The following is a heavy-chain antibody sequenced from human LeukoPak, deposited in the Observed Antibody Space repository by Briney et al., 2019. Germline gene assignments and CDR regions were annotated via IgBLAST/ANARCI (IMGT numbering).Heavy chain of an antibody. J-gene: IGHJ6*02. CDR3: ARGSSGYSLVGGY. V-gene: IGHV4-34*01. CDR1: GGSFSGYY. Sequence: SETLSLTCAVYGGSFSGYYWSWIRQPPGKGLEWIGEINHSGSTNYNPSLKSRVTISVDTSKNQFSLKLSSVTAADTAVYYCARGSSGYSLVGGYWGQGTTVTVSS. D-gene: IGHD3-22*01. CDR2: INHSGST.